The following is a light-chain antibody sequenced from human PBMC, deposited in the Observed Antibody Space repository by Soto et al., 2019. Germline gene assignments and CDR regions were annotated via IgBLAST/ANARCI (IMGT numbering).Light chain of an antibody. J-gene: IGLJ2*01. CDR1: SSDVGGYNY. V-gene: IGLV2-11*01. CDR2: DVS. Sequence: QSALTQPRSVSGSSGQSVTISCTGTSSDVGGYNYVSWYQQHPGKAPKLMIYDVSKRPSGVPARVSGSKSGNTASLTISGLQADDEADYFCFSYASSFVVFGAGTKLTVL. CDR3: FSYASSFVV.